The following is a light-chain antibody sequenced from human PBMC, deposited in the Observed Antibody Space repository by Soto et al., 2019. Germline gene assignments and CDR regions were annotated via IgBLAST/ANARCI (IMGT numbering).Light chain of an antibody. CDR3: QQYVRST. Sequence: EIVLTQSPGTLSVSPGERATISCRASQSISSSYLAWYQQKPGQAPSLLIYGASSRATGIPDRFSGSGSGTDFTLTISRLEPEDSAIYYYQQYVRSTFGQGTKVEIK. V-gene: IGKV3-20*01. J-gene: IGKJ1*01. CDR2: GAS. CDR1: QSISSSY.